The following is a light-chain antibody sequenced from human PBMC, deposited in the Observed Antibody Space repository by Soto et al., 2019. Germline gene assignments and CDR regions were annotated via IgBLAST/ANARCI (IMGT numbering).Light chain of an antibody. J-gene: IGLJ3*02. Sequence: QSVLSQPASVSGSPGQSVTISCTGSSSDVGVFNLVSWYQQFPGTAPKVMIYEDNKRPSGISTRFSGSKSGNTAYLTIFGLQAEDEADYYCCSYAGGNTWVFGGGTQLTVL. CDR2: EDN. V-gene: IGLV2-23*01. CDR1: SSDVGVFNL. CDR3: CSYAGGNTWV.